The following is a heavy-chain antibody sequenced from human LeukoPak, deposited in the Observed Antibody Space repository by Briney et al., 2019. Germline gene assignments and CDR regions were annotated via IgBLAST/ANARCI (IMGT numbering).Heavy chain of an antibody. Sequence: GGSLRLSCAASGFTVSSNYMSWVRQAPGNGLEWVSLIYSGGSTHYADSVKGRFTISRDNSKNTLYLQMNSLRAEETAVYYCARGLTIFGVVTHFDYWGQGTLVTASS. CDR1: GFTVSSNY. V-gene: IGHV3-53*01. CDR3: ARGLTIFGVVTHFDY. J-gene: IGHJ4*02. D-gene: IGHD3-3*01. CDR2: IYSGGST.